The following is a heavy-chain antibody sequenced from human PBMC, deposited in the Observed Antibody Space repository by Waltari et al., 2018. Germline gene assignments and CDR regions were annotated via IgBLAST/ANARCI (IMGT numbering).Heavy chain of an antibody. D-gene: IGHD3-3*01. V-gene: IGHV1-69*12. J-gene: IGHJ4*02. CDR1: GGPFSSYT. Sequence: QVQLVQSGAEVKKPGSSVTVSCKASGGPFSSYTINWVRQAPGQGLEWMGGITPIFGTANYAQRFQGRVTITADESTSTAYLDLSSLRSEDTALYYCARGDHLSSLSDFWSGYRDWGQGTLVTVSS. CDR2: ITPIFGTA. CDR3: ARGDHLSSLSDFWSGYRD.